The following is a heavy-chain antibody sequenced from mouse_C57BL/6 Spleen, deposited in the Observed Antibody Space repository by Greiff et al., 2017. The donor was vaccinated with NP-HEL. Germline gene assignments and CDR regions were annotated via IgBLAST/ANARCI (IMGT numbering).Heavy chain of an antibody. J-gene: IGHJ1*03. CDR3: TRGGTTVVAGDWYFDV. CDR1: GYTFTDYE. D-gene: IGHD1-1*01. Sequence: VQLQQSGAELVRPGASVTLSCKASGYTFTDYEMHWVKQTPVHGLEWIGAIDPETGGTAYNQKFKGKAILTADKSSSTAYMELRSLTSEDSAVYYCTRGGTTVVAGDWYFDVWGTGTTVTVSS. V-gene: IGHV1-15*01. CDR2: IDPETGGT.